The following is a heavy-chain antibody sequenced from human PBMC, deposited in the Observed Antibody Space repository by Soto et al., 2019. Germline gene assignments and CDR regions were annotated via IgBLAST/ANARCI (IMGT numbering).Heavy chain of an antibody. V-gene: IGHV3-23*01. CDR3: AKGRGYSYGYPFDY. D-gene: IGHD5-18*01. CDR2: ITDSAAST. J-gene: IGHJ4*02. CDR1: RFTFSNYA. Sequence: GGSLSLSCAASRFTFSNYAMSWVRPAPGKGLEWVSTITDSAASTYYADSVKGRCTISRDNSKNTLDLQINSLRAEDTAVYYCAKGRGYSYGYPFDYWGQGTLVTVSS.